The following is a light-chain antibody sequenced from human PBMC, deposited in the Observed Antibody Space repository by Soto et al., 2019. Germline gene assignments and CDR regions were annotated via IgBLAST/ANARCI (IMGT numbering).Light chain of an antibody. V-gene: IGKV3-15*01. J-gene: IGKJ5*01. CDR3: QQYNNWPGT. CDR2: GAS. CDR1: QSVSSN. Sequence: LLSKPSPGTLSLSPVSRSQSSWLASQSVSSNLAWYQQKPGQAPRLLISGASTRATGIPARFSGSGSGTEFTLTIRSLQSEDFAVYYCQQYNNWPGTFGQGTRLEIK.